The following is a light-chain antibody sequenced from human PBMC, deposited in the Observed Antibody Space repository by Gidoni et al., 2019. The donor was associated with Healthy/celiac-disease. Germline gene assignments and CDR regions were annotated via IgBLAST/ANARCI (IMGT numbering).Light chain of an antibody. CDR3: QQYGSSPLT. J-gene: IGKJ4*01. V-gene: IGKV3-20*01. CDR2: GAS. Sequence: ELLLTQSPGTLSLSPGETATLSCSASQSVSSSYLAWYQQKPGQAPRLLIYGASSRATGIPDRFSGSGSGTDFTLTISRLEPEDFAVYYCQQYGSSPLTFGGGTKVEIK. CDR1: QSVSSSY.